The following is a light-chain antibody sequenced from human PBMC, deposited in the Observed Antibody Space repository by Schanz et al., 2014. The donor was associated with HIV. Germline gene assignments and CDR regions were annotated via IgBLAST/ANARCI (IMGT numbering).Light chain of an antibody. J-gene: IGKJ1*01. CDR1: QSISTW. CDR3: QRYDNYPWT. CDR2: KAS. Sequence: DIQMTQSPSTLSASVGDRVTITCRASQSISTWLAWYQQKPGKAPKLLIYKASGLESGVPSRFSGSGSGTEFTLTISSLQPDDFATYYCQRYDNYPWTFGQGTTVEFK. V-gene: IGKV1-5*03.